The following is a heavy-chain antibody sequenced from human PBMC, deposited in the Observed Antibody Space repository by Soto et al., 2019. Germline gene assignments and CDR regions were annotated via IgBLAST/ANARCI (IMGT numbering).Heavy chain of an antibody. CDR1: GFTFSNYN. CDR2: ISSGSSHI. CDR3: ARVRSIDD. J-gene: IGHJ4*02. V-gene: IGHV3-21*01. Sequence: EVQLVESGGGLVKPGGSPRLSCAASGFTFSNYNMNWVRQAPGKGLEWVSSISSGSSHIYYADSVKGRFTISRDNANNSLYLQMNSLRVEDTGVYYCARVRSIDDWGQGTLVTVSS.